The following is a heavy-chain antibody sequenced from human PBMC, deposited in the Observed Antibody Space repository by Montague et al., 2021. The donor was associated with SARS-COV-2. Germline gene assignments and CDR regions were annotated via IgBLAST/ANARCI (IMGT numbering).Heavy chain of an antibody. Sequence: SETLSLTCAVYGGSFSGYYWSWIRQPPGKGLEWIGEINHSGSTNYNPSLKSRVTISVDTSKNQFSLKLSSVTAADTAVYYCARSKPVSHFYSYYGVDVWGQGTTVTVSS. V-gene: IGHV4-34*01. J-gene: IGHJ6*02. CDR3: ARSKPVSHFYSYYGVDV. D-gene: IGHD1-14*01. CDR1: GGSFSGYY. CDR2: INHSGST.